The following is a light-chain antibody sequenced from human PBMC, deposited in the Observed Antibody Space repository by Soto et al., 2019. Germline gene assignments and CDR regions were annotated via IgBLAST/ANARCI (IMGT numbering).Light chain of an antibody. CDR3: EQYGSSLRS. CDR2: GIF. J-gene: IGKJ1*01. Sequence: ETVLTQSPGTLSLSPGETAALSCRASQSISSDYFAWYQQKPGQAPRLLIYGIFNRASGVPDRFIGSGSGTEFTLTISRLEPEDFAVYYCEQYGSSLRSVGQVTKVDIK. CDR1: QSISSDY. V-gene: IGKV3-20*01.